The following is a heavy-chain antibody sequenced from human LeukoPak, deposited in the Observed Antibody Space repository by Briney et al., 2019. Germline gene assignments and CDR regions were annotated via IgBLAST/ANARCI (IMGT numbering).Heavy chain of an antibody. D-gene: IGHD6-19*01. J-gene: IGHJ4*02. Sequence: QSGGSLRLSCAASGFTFSSYWMSWVRQAPGKGLEWVANIKQDGSEKYYVDSVKGRFTISRDKAKNSLYLQMNSLRAEDTAVYYCARDHQQWRPYYFDYWGQGTLVTVSS. CDR1: GFTFSSYW. CDR2: IKQDGSEK. CDR3: ARDHQQWRPYYFDY. V-gene: IGHV3-7*01.